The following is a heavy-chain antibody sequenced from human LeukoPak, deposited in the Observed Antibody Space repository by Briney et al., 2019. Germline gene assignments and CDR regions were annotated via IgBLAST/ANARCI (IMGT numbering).Heavy chain of an antibody. D-gene: IGHD5-18*01. CDR1: GYSFTSYW. Sequence: GESLKISCKASGYSFTSYWIGWVRQMPGKGLEWMGIIDPSDSEIRYTPSFQGQVTISADKSLSTAYLQWNSLKASDAAMYYCARQTAMGRSGDYWGQGTLVTASS. V-gene: IGHV5-51*01. CDR2: IDPSDSEI. CDR3: ARQTAMGRSGDY. J-gene: IGHJ4*02.